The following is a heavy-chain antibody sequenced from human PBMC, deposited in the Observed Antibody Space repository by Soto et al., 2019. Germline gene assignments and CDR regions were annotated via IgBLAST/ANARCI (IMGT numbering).Heavy chain of an antibody. J-gene: IGHJ5*02. D-gene: IGHD2-15*01. V-gene: IGHV3-23*01. Sequence: GESLKISCAASGFTFSSYAMSWVRQAPGKGLEWVSAISGSGGSTYYADSVKGRFTISRDNSKNTQYLQMNSLRAEDTAVYYCAKDHATCSGGSCYPYNWFDPWGQGTLVTVSS. CDR2: ISGSGGST. CDR3: AKDHATCSGGSCYPYNWFDP. CDR1: GFTFSSYA.